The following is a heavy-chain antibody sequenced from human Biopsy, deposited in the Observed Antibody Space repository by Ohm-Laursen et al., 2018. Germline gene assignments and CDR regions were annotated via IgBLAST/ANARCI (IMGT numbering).Heavy chain of an antibody. CDR1: GGSVSSGSYY. D-gene: IGHD2-2*02. Sequence: SDTLSLTCTVSGGSVSSGSYYWSWIRQPPGKGLEWIGYIYYSGSINYNPSLKSRVTISLDTSKNQFSLKLSSVTAADTAVYYCASMPAAIHEPNYSYYGMHVWGQGTTVTVSS. V-gene: IGHV4-61*01. J-gene: IGHJ6*02. CDR2: IYYSGSI. CDR3: ASMPAAIHEPNYSYYGMHV.